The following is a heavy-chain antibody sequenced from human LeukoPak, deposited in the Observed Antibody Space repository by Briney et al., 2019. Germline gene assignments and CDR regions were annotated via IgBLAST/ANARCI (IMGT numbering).Heavy chain of an antibody. CDR1: GFTFSSYA. J-gene: IGHJ4*02. V-gene: IGHV3-23*01. CDR3: ARGSFDWLFD. D-gene: IGHD3-9*01. Sequence: PPGGSLRLSCAASGFTFSSYAMSWVRQAPGKGLEWVSAISGSGGSTYYADSVKGRFTISRDNAKNSPYLQMNSLRAEDTAVYYCARGSFDWLFDWGQGTLVTVSS. CDR2: ISGSGGST.